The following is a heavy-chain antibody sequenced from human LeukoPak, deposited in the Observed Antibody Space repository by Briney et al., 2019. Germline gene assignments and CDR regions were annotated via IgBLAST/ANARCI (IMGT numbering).Heavy chain of an antibody. D-gene: IGHD6-19*01. CDR1: GGSISSHY. CDR2: IYYSGST. J-gene: IGHJ6*03. CDR3: ARDRSMYSSGWYNYYMDV. Sequence: SETLSLTCTVSGGSISSHYWSWIRQPPGKGLDWIGDIYYSGSTNYNPSLKSRVTISVDTSKNQFSLKLSSVTAADTAVYYCARDRSMYSSGWYNYYMDVWGKGTTVTVSS. V-gene: IGHV4-59*11.